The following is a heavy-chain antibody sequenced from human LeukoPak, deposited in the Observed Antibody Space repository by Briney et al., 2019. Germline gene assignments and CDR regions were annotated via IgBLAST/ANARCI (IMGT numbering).Heavy chain of an antibody. D-gene: IGHD3-22*01. CDR1: GFTFSSYA. V-gene: IGHV3-23*01. J-gene: IGHJ4*02. Sequence: GGSLRLSCAASGFTFSSYAMGWVRQAPGKGLEWVSAISGSGGSTYYADSVKGRFTISRDNSKNTLYLQMNSLRAEDTAVYYCAKDQDAGYYYDSSGYQGVYWGQGTLVTVSS. CDR2: ISGSGGST. CDR3: AKDQDAGYYYDSSGYQGVY.